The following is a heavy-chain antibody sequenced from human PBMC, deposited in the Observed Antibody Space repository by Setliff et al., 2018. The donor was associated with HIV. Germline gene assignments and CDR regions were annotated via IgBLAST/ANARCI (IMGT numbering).Heavy chain of an antibody. D-gene: IGHD3-10*01. J-gene: IGHJ4*02. V-gene: IGHV4-34*01. CDR1: GPSFSGYY. CDR3: AAKPMIRGRPFAF. Sequence: PSETLSLTCAVYGPSFSGYYWNWIRQFPGKSLEWIGEINHSGTTNYSPSFKSRLNISVDVSKNQFSLRLASLSAADTAAYFCAAKPMIRGRPFAFWGQATLGTVS. CDR2: INHSGTT.